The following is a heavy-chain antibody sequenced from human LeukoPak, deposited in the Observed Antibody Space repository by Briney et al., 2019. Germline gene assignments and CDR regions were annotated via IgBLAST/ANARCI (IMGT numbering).Heavy chain of an antibody. CDR3: AGEGYCSSTSCYDYYMDV. CDR1: GGSISSGGYY. D-gene: IGHD2-2*01. J-gene: IGHJ6*03. Sequence: PSQTLSLTCTVSGGSISSGGYYWSWIRQHPGKGLEWIGYIYYSGSTYYNPSLKSRVTISVDTSKNQFSLKLSSVTAADTAVYYCAGEGYCSSTSCYDYYMDVWGKGTTVTVSS. CDR2: IYYSGST. V-gene: IGHV4-31*03.